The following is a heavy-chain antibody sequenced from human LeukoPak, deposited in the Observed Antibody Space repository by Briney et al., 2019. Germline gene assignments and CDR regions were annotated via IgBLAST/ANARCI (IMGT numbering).Heavy chain of an antibody. CDR2: IIPIFGTA. CDR3: ARDSVWSGYYLGPRVNDAFDI. D-gene: IGHD3-3*01. CDR1: GGTFSSYA. Sequence: SVKVSCKASGGTFSSYAISWVRQAPGQGLEWMGGIIPIFGTANYAQKFQGRVTITADESTSTAYMELSSPRSEDTAVYYCARDSVWSGYYLGPRVNDAFDIWGQGTMVTVSS. J-gene: IGHJ3*02. V-gene: IGHV1-69*13.